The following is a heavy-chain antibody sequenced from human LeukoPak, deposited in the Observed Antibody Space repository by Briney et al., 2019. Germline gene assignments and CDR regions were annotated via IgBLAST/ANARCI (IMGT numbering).Heavy chain of an antibody. D-gene: IGHD3-10*01. V-gene: IGHV3-74*01. CDR3: ARGYYGSGSYYTLDY. J-gene: IGHJ4*02. CDR1: GFTFSSYW. CDR2: INSDDSST. Sequence: GGSLRLSCAASGFTFSSYWMHWVRQTPGKGLVWVSRINSDDSSTTYADSVKGRFTISRDNAKNTLYLQMNSLRAEDTAVYYCARGYYGSGSYYTLDYWGQGTLVTVSS.